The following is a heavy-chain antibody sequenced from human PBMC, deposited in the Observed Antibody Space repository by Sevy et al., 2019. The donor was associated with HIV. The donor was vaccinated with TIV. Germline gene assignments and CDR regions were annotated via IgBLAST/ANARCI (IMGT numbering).Heavy chain of an antibody. D-gene: IGHD6-13*01. Sequence: GGSLRLSCAASGFTFSDYYMSWIRQAPGKGLEWVSYISSSGSTIYYADSVKGRFTISRDNAKNSLYLQRNSLRAEDTAVYYCGRRSYSSSWYVTYYYGMDVWGQGTTVTVSS. V-gene: IGHV3-11*01. CDR3: GRRSYSSSWYVTYYYGMDV. CDR2: ISSSGSTI. J-gene: IGHJ6*02. CDR1: GFTFSDYY.